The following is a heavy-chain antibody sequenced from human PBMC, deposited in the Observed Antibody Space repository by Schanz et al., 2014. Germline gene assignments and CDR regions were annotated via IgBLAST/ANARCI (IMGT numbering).Heavy chain of an antibody. CDR1: GFTFNSYA. Sequence: EVHLVESGGGLVKRGGSLRLSCAASGFTFNSYAMTWVRQAPGKGLEWVSSIRHSGGSKYYADSVKGRFTISRDNSKNTLYLQMNSLRAEDTAVYYCAREQIMAAAGLVDYWGHGTLVTVSS. D-gene: IGHD6-13*01. CDR3: AREQIMAAAGLVDY. CDR2: IRHSGGSK. V-gene: IGHV3-23*04. J-gene: IGHJ4*01.